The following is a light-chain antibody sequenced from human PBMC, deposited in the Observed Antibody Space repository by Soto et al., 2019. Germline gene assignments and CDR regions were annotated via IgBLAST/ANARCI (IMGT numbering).Light chain of an antibody. CDR2: GAS. CDR3: QQYNSWPRT. J-gene: IGKJ1*01. CDR1: QSVSGN. V-gene: IGKV3-15*01. Sequence: ETVMTQSPATLSVSPGDRATLSCRASQSVSGNLAWYQQKPGQAPRLLLFGASTRATGIPARFSGSGSGTEFTLTISSLQSEDFAVYYCQQYNSWPRTFGQGTKVEIK.